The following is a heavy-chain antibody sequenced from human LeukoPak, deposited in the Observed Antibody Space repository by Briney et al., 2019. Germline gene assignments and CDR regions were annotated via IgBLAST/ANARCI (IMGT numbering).Heavy chain of an antibody. D-gene: IGHD2-2*01. CDR1: GGSISSYY. CDR2: ISDIGSI. Sequence: SETLSLTCTVSGGSISSYYWSWIRQPPGKGLEWIAYISDIGSINYNPSLKSRVTISLDTSKNQFSLKLSSVTAADTAVYYCARLRMTTSLYYYYYYGMDVWGQGTTVTVSS. V-gene: IGHV4-59*08. J-gene: IGHJ6*02. CDR3: ARLRMTTSLYYYYYYGMDV.